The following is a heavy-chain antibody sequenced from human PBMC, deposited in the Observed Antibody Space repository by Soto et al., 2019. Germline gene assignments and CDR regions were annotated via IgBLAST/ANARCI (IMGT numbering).Heavy chain of an antibody. CDR2: IDWDDDK. CDR3: ARTAPEPGSPYGMDV. J-gene: IGHJ6*02. V-gene: IGHV2-70*04. Sequence: SGPTLVNPTQTLTLTCTFSGFALSTSGMRVSWIRQPPGKALEWLARIDWDDDKFYSTSLRTRLTISKGTSKNQVVLTMTNMDPVDTATYYCARTAPEPGSPYGMDVWGQGTTVTFSS. CDR1: GFALSTSGMR. D-gene: IGHD2-8*01.